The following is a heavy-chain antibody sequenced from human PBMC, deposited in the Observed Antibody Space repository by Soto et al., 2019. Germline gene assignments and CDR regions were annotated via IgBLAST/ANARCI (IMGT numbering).Heavy chain of an antibody. CDR2: ISAYNGNT. CDR1: GYTFTSYG. Sequence: QVQLVQSGAQVKKPGASVKVSCKASGYTFTSYGISWVRQAPGQGLEWMGWISAYNGNTNYAQKLQGRVTMTTDTSTSTAYMELRSLRSDDTAVYYCARDQVAAAGTSLVPMDVWGQGTTVTVSS. CDR3: ARDQVAAAGTSLVPMDV. J-gene: IGHJ6*02. D-gene: IGHD6-13*01. V-gene: IGHV1-18*01.